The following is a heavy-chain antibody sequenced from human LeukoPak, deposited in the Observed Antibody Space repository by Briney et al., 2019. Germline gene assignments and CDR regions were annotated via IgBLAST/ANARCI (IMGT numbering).Heavy chain of an antibody. J-gene: IGHJ3*02. CDR3: AKPITVIADAFDI. V-gene: IGHV3-23*01. Sequence: GGSLRLSCAASGVTLDTYVMSWVRQAPGKGLEWLAAISGRGGSTYYADSVKGRFTISRENSKNKLYLQMNSLRAEDTAVYYCAKPITVIADAFDIWGQGTMVTVSS. CDR1: GVTLDTYV. D-gene: IGHD3-22*01. CDR2: ISGRGGST.